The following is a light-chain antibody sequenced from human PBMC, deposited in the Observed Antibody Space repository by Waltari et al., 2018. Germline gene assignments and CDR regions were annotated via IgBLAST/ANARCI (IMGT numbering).Light chain of an antibody. CDR1: DSNLGSYY. CDR2: ESV. CDR3: QSYDTSLRTLL. V-gene: IGLV1-40*01. J-gene: IGLJ7*01. Sequence: SVLTQPPSVSGAPGQTVSVSCTGGDSNLGSYYVQWYQQVPGTPPKLLIFESVERPTGVSPRFSGSHSGSSASLTITGLQSEDEADYYCQSYDTSLRTLLIGGGTRLTVL.